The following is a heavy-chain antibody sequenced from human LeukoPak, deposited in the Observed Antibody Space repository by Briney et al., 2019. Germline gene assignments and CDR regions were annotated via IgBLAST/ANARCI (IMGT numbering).Heavy chain of an antibody. Sequence: SETLSLXCTVSGGSISSSSYYWGWIRQPPGKGLEWIGSIYYSGSTYYNPSPKSRVTISVDTSKNQFSLKLSSVTAADTAVYYCARFRSGGSFGDYWGQGTLVTVSS. V-gene: IGHV4-39*01. CDR2: IYYSGST. D-gene: IGHD2-15*01. CDR1: GGSISSSSYY. CDR3: ARFRSGGSFGDY. J-gene: IGHJ4*02.